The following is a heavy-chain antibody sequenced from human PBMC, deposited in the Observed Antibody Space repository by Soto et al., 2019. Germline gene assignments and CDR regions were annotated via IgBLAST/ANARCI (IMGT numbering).Heavy chain of an antibody. D-gene: IGHD1-26*01. CDR1: GYTLTNYA. CDR2: IDPGSGNP. J-gene: IGHJ4*02. Sequence: QVQFVQSGAEVKKPGASVRVSCKPSGYTLTNYAIHWVRQAAGRSLEWLAWIDPGSGNPTYSQKFRGRVTLSRDNSASTFYMDLSSLTSEDTAVYFCTRDLNSGNPFDYWGQGTLVTVSS. V-gene: IGHV1-3*01. CDR3: TRDLNSGNPFDY.